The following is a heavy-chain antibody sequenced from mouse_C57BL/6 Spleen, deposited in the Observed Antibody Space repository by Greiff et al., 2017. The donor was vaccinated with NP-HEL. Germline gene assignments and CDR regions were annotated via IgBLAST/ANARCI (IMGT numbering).Heavy chain of an antibody. CDR3: ARGDYDERYYAMDY. J-gene: IGHJ4*01. Sequence: EVQLVESGPELVKPGASVKISCKASGYSFTDYNMNWVKQSNGKSLEWIGVINPNYGTTSYNQKFKGKATLTVDQSSSTAYMQLNSLTSEDSAVYYCARGDYDERYYAMDYWGKGTSVTVSS. D-gene: IGHD2-4*01. CDR2: INPNYGTT. V-gene: IGHV1-39*01. CDR1: GYSFTDYN.